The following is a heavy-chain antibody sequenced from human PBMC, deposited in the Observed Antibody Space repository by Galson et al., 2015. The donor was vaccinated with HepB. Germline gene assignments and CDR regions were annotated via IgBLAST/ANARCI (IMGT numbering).Heavy chain of an antibody. V-gene: IGHV1-46*01. Sequence: SVKVSCKASGYTFTSYYMHWVRQAPGQGLEWMGIINPSGGSTSYAQKFQGRVTMTRDTSPSTVYMELSSLRSEDTAVYYCARLTRTPIAAAGTDDYYYYYMDVWGKGTTVTVSS. CDR1: GYTFTSYY. J-gene: IGHJ6*03. CDR2: INPSGGST. CDR3: ARLTRTPIAAAGTDDYYYYYMDV. D-gene: IGHD6-13*01.